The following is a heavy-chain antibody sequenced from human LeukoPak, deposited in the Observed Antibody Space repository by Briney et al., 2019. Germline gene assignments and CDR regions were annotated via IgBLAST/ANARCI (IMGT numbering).Heavy chain of an antibody. CDR3: ARDGSDWYYDFWSGYYDRRWFDP. D-gene: IGHD3-3*01. J-gene: IGHJ5*02. CDR2: ISSNGGST. Sequence: GGSLRLSCAASGFTFSSYAMHWVRQAPGKGLEYVSAISSNGGSTCYANSVKGRFTISRDNSKNTLYLQMGSLRAEDMAVYYCARDGSDWYYDFWSGYYDRRWFDPWGQGTLVTVSS. V-gene: IGHV3-64*01. CDR1: GFTFSSYA.